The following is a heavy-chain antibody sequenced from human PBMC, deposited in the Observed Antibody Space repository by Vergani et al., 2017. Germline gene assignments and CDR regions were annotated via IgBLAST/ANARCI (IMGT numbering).Heavy chain of an antibody. Sequence: QVQLQQWGAGLLKPSETLSLTCAVYRGSFSDYYWSWIRQPPGKGLEWIGEINHSGSTNYNPSLKSRVTISVDTSKNQFSLRLRSVTAADTAVYFCARVPRYGDYPKIDDWGQGTLVTVSS. V-gene: IGHV4-34*01. J-gene: IGHJ4*02. D-gene: IGHD4-17*01. CDR3: ARVPRYGDYPKIDD. CDR2: INHSGST. CDR1: RGSFSDYY.